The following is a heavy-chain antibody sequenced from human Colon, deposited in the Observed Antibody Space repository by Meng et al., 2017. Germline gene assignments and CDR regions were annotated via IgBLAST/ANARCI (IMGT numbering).Heavy chain of an antibody. CDR2: IVSSGTFT. V-gene: IGHV3-11*01. D-gene: IGHD6-19*01. Sequence: QVQLVASGGGLVKPGGPLRLSCAASGFTFSDYYMSRIRQAPGKGLEWVSYIVSSGTFTHYADSVKGRLTISRDNAKNLLYLQMDSLRVEDTAVYYCARETYAAVADWGQGTLVTVSS. J-gene: IGHJ4*02. CDR1: GFTFSDYY. CDR3: ARETYAAVAD.